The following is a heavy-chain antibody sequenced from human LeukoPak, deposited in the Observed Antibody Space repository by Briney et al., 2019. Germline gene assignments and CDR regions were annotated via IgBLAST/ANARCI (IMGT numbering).Heavy chain of an antibody. D-gene: IGHD1-1*01. CDR1: GFTFSAYW. CDR2: IKQDGSEK. CDR3: ASHGTSDAFDI. V-gene: IGHV3-7*05. J-gene: IGHJ3*02. Sequence: GGSLRLSCAASGFTFSAYWMTWVRQAPGKGLEWVASIKQDGSEKFYVDSVKGRFTISRDNAKNSLFLQMNSLRAEDTAVYYCASHGTSDAFDIWGQWTMVTVSS.